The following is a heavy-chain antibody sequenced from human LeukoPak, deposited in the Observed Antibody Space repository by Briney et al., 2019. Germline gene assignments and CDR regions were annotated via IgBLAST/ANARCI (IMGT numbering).Heavy chain of an antibody. Sequence: GGSLRLSCAASGFTISSYEMNWVRQAPGKGLEWVSSISSSSSYIYYADSVKGRFTISRDNAKNSLYLQMNSLRAEDTAVYYCARDWPTIAAAGAIPEYFQHWGQGTLVTVSS. CDR3: ARDWPTIAAAGAIPEYFQH. J-gene: IGHJ1*01. CDR1: GFTISSYE. CDR2: ISSSSSYI. D-gene: IGHD6-13*01. V-gene: IGHV3-21*01.